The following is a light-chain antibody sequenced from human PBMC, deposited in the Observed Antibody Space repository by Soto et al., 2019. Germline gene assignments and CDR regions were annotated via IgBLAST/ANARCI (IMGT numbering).Light chain of an antibody. V-gene: IGLV1-51*02. Sequence: QSVLTQPPSVSAAPGQTVTISCSGSSSNIGNNYVSWYQQLPGTAPKLLIYENNKRPSGIPDRFSGSKSGTSATLGINGLQTGDEADYYCGTWDSSLSAGVFGGGTKVTVL. CDR1: SSNIGNNY. CDR3: GTWDSSLSAGV. J-gene: IGLJ2*01. CDR2: ENN.